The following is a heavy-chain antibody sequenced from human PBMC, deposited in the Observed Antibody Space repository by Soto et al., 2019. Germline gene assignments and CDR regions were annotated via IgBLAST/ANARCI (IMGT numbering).Heavy chain of an antibody. V-gene: IGHV4-39*01. CDR2: IYYSGST. J-gene: IGHJ5*02. D-gene: IGHD3-10*01. CDR1: GGSISSSSYY. Sequence: SETLSLTCTVSGGSISSSSYYWGWIRQPPGKGLEWIGSIYYSGSTYYNPSLKSRVTISVDTSKNQFSLKLSSVTAADTAVYYCARGSIWVHWFDPWGQGTLVTVSS. CDR3: ARGSIWVHWFDP.